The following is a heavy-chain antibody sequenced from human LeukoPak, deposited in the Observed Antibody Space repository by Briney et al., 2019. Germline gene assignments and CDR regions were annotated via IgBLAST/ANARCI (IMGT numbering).Heavy chain of an antibody. Sequence: GGSLRLSCAASGFTFSSYEMNWVRQAPGKGLEWVSYISSSGSTIYYADSVKGRFTISRDNAKNSLYLQMNSLRAEDTAVYYCAKTSRSGGSRERLDYWGQGTLVTVSS. CDR2: ISSSGSTI. J-gene: IGHJ4*02. D-gene: IGHD2-15*01. CDR1: GFTFSSYE. CDR3: AKTSRSGGSRERLDY. V-gene: IGHV3-48*03.